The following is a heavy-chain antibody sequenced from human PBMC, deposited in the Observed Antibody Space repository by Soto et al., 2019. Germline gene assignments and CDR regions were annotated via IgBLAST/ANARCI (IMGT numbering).Heavy chain of an antibody. Sequence: GGSLRLSCAASGFTFSSYGMHWVRQAPGKGLEWVALIWFDGSDKYYTESVKGRFTISRDNSKSTLYLQMNSLRAEDTAVYYCARLYCSASSCYSVGAFDIRGQGTMVTVSS. J-gene: IGHJ3*02. CDR2: IWFDGSDK. V-gene: IGHV3-33*01. CDR3: ARLYCSASSCYSVGAFDI. CDR1: GFTFSSYG. D-gene: IGHD2-15*01.